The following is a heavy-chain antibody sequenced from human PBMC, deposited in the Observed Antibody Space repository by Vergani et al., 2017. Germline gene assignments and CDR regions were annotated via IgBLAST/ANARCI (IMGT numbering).Heavy chain of an antibody. J-gene: IGHJ6*03. Sequence: QVQLVESGGGLVKPGGSLRLSCEASGFTFSDYYMSWIRQAPGKGLEWVSYISSSGSTIYYADSVKGRFTISRDNAKNSLYLQMNSLRAEDTAVYYCASWWLGPEGSSWSYYYYYYYMDVWGKGTTVTVSS. CDR1: GFTFSDYY. CDR2: ISSSGSTI. D-gene: IGHD6-13*01. CDR3: ASWWLGPEGSSWSYYYYYYYMDV. V-gene: IGHV3-11*01.